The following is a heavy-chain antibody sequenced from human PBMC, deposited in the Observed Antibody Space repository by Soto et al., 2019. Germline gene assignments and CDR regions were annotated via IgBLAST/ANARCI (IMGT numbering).Heavy chain of an antibody. J-gene: IGHJ6*02. CDR1: GGSISSGGYY. Sequence: PSETLSLTCTVSGGSISSGGYYWSWIRQHPGKGLEWIGYIYYSGSTYYNPSLKSRVTISVDTSKNQFSLKLSSVTAADTAVYYCARDRDGSSGNYYYYGMDVWGQGTTVTVSS. V-gene: IGHV4-31*03. CDR3: ARDRDGSSGNYYYYGMDV. D-gene: IGHD6-6*01. CDR2: IYYSGST.